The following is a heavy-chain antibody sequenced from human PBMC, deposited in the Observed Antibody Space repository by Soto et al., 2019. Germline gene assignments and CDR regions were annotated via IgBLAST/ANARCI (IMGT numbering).Heavy chain of an antibody. J-gene: IGHJ3*02. V-gene: IGHV4-39*01. CDR2: IYYSGST. CDR3: ARREDIVVVPAARLVGYAFDI. D-gene: IGHD2-2*01. Sequence: QLQLQESGPGLVKPSETLSLTCTVSGGSISSSSYYWGWIRQPPGKGLEWIGSIYYSGSTYYNPSLKSRVTISVDTSKNQFSLKLSCVTAADTAVYYCARREDIVVVPAARLVGYAFDIWGQGTMVTVSS. CDR1: GGSISSSSYY.